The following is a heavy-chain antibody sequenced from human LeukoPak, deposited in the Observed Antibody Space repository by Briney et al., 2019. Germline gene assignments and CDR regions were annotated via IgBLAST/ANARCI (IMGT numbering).Heavy chain of an antibody. CDR1: GGSFSGYY. D-gene: IGHD6-13*01. V-gene: IGHV4-34*01. CDR3: ATQIAAAGTWWFDP. J-gene: IGHJ5*02. Sequence: PSETLSLTCAVYGGSFSGYYWSWIRQPPGKGLEWIGEINHSGSTNYNPSLKSRVTISVDTSKNQFSLKLSSVTAADTAVYYCATQIAAAGTWWFDPWGQGTLVTVSS. CDR2: INHSGST.